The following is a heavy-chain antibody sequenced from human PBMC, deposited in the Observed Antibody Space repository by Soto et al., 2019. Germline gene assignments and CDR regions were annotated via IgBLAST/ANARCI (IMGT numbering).Heavy chain of an antibody. J-gene: IGHJ4*02. CDR2: FDPEDGET. CDR1: GYTLTELS. V-gene: IGHV1-24*01. Sequence: ASVTVSCQVSGYTLTELSMHLVRQAPGKGLEWMGGFDPEDGETIYAQKFQGRVTMTEDTSTDTAYMELSSLRSEDTAVYYCATQIAVAGDYDYWGQGTLVTVSS. D-gene: IGHD6-19*01. CDR3: ATQIAVAGDYDY.